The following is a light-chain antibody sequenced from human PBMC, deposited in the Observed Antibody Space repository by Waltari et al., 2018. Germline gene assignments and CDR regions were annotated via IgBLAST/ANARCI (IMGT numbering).Light chain of an antibody. CDR3: LQRSLWPWT. J-gene: IGKJ1*01. CDR1: QTVSTY. Sequence: IVLTQSPATLSLSPGERATLSCRASQTVSTYLAWFQQKPGQAPRLLIYDASSRAPGIPARVSGSGSGTDFSLTISSLEPEDFAVYYCLQRSLWPWTFGQGTKVAVK. V-gene: IGKV3-11*01. CDR2: DAS.